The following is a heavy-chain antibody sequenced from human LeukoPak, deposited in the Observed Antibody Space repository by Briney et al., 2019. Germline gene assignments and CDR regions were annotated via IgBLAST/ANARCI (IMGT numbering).Heavy chain of an antibody. CDR3: ARQGTRYCSGGSCYCDY. V-gene: IGHV1-18*01. J-gene: IGHJ4*02. Sequence: ASVKVSCKASGYTFTSYGISWVRQAPGQGLEWMGWISGYNRNTYYAQNLQDRVTMTTDTSTSTGYMELRSLRSDDAAVYFCARQGTRYCSGGSCYCDYWGQGTLVTVSS. CDR2: ISGYNRNT. D-gene: IGHD2-15*01. CDR1: GYTFTSYG.